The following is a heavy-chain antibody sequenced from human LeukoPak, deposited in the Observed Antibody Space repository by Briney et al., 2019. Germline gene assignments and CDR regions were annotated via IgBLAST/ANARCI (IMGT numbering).Heavy chain of an antibody. CDR2: IYYSGST. CDR3: ARDAGDYYDSSGYPDY. D-gene: IGHD3-22*01. Sequence: SETLSLTCTVSGGSISSSSYYWGWIRQPPGKGLEWIGSIYYSGSTYYNPSLKSRVTISVDTSKNQFSLKLSPVTAADTAVYYCARDAGDYYDSSGYPDYWGQGTLVTVSS. J-gene: IGHJ4*02. CDR1: GGSISSSSYY. V-gene: IGHV4-39*07.